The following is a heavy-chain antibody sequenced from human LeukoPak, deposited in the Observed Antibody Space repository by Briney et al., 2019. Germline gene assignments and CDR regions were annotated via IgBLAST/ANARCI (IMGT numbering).Heavy chain of an antibody. D-gene: IGHD7-27*01. CDR3: APRAETGDLNY. CDR1: GFTVSRYY. J-gene: IGHJ4*02. V-gene: IGHV3-53*01. CDR2: IYTGGGT. Sequence: PGGSLRLSCAASGFTVSRYYMTWVRQAPGRGLEWVSVIYTGGGTYYADSVKGRFTISRDNSKNTLYLQMNSLRAEDTAVYYCAPRAETGDLNYWGQGTLVTVSS.